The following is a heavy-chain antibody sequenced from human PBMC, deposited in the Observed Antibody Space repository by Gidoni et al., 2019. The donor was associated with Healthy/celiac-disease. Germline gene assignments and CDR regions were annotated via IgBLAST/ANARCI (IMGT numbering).Heavy chain of an antibody. CDR1: GFSFSDYY. V-gene: IGHV3-11*01. CDR3: ARGRERWLQDHDAFDI. Sequence: QVQLVEAGGGLVKPGGSLRLSCAASGFSFSDYYMSWIRQAPGQGLAWVSYISSSGSTIYYADSVKGRFTISRDNAKNSLYLQMNSLRAEDTAVYYCARGRERWLQDHDAFDIWGQGTMVTVSS. J-gene: IGHJ3*02. CDR2: ISSSGSTI. D-gene: IGHD5-12*01.